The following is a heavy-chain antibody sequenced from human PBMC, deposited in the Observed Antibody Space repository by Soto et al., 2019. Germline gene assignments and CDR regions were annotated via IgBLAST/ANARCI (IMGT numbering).Heavy chain of an antibody. J-gene: IGHJ6*02. Sequence: QVQLVQSGAEVKKPGASVKVSCKASGYTFTSYDINWVRQATGQGLEWMGWMNPNSGNTGHAKKFQGRVTMTRNTSLSTSYMELSSLRSEDTAVYYWARGYGNRLLFHYYGMDVLGQGTTVTVSS. CDR3: ARGYGNRLLFHYYGMDV. CDR1: GYTFTSYD. CDR2: MNPNSGNT. V-gene: IGHV1-8*01. D-gene: IGHD6-25*01.